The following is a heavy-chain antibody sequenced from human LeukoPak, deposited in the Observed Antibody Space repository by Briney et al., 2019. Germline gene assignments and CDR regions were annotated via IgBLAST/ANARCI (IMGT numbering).Heavy chain of an antibody. V-gene: IGHV4-39*07. J-gene: IGHJ6*03. Sequence: SETLSLTCTVSGGSISSSSYYWGWIRQPPGKGLEWIGSIYYSGSTYYNPSLKSRVTISVDTSKNQFSLKLSSVTAADTAVYYCARDSRGYYMDVWGKGTTVTVSS. CDR1: GGSISSSSYY. CDR3: ARDSRGYYMDV. CDR2: IYYSGST.